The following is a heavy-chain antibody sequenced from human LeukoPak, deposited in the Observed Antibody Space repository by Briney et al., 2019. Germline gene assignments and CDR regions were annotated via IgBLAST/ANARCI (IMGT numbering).Heavy chain of an antibody. CDR1: GFTFSSYS. V-gene: IGHV3-21*01. CDR2: ISSSSSYI. J-gene: IGHJ6*03. Sequence: GGSLRLSCAASGFTFSSYSMNWVRQAPGKGLEWVSSISSSSSYIYYADSVKGRFTISRDNAKNSLYLQMNSLRAEDTAVYYCARELHYAAQDGDYYYYMDVWGKGTTATVSS. CDR3: ARELHYAAQDGDYYYYMDV. D-gene: IGHD3-16*01.